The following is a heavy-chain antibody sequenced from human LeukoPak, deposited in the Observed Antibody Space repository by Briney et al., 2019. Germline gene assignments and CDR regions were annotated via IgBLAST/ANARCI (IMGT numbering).Heavy chain of an antibody. Sequence: SETLSLTCTVDGGSISGYYWSWIRQPPGKGLEWIGYIYTSGSTNYNPSLKSRVTISVDTSKNQSSLKLTSVTAADTAVYYCASRGSAMVFFDLWGQGTLVTVSS. V-gene: IGHV4-4*09. CDR3: ASRGSAMVFFDL. CDR1: GGSISGYY. D-gene: IGHD5-18*01. CDR2: IYTSGST. J-gene: IGHJ4*02.